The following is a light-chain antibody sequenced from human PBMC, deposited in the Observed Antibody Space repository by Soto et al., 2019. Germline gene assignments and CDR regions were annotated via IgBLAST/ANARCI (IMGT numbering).Light chain of an antibody. V-gene: IGKV3-15*01. J-gene: IGKJ5*01. CDR2: AAS. Sequence: EVVMTQSPATLSVSPGERATLSCRASHSVSSNLAWYQHKHGQAPRLLIYAASTRATGIPARFSGSGSGTGFTLTISSLQSEDFAVYYCQQYDNWPPITFGQGTRLEIK. CDR1: HSVSSN. CDR3: QQYDNWPPIT.